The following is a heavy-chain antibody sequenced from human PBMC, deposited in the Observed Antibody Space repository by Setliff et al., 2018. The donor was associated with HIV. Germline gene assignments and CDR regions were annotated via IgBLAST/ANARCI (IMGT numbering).Heavy chain of an antibody. D-gene: IGHD1-1*01. CDR2: IYTSGST. Sequence: KPSETLSLTCAVSGYSISSGYYWGWIRQPPGKGLEWIGRIYTSGSTNYNPSLKSRVTMSVDTSKNQFSLKLSSVTAADTAVYYCARDTTPGIGQAANWFDPWGQGTLVTVSS. CDR1: GYSISSGYY. V-gene: IGHV4-38-2*02. J-gene: IGHJ5*02. CDR3: ARDTTPGIGQAANWFDP.